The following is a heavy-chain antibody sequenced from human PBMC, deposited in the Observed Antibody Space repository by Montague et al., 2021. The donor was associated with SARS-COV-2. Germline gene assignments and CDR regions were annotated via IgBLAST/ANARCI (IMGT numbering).Heavy chain of an antibody. V-gene: IGHV3-7*01. D-gene: IGHD3-10*01. CDR2: IKQDAGEK. J-gene: IGHJ6*02. CDR1: GFAFGNFW. Sequence: SLRLSCAASGFAFGNFWMSWIRQAPGKGLEWVANIKQDAGEKYYGESVQGRFTISRDNAKKSLYLQMNSLRVEDTAVYYCATAGSGSYYYYKYGVDVWGQGTTVTVS. CDR3: ATAGSGSYYYYKYGVDV.